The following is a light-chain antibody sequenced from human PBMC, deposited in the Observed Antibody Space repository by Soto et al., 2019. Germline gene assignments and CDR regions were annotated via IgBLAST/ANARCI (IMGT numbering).Light chain of an antibody. CDR2: GAS. V-gene: IGKV3-20*01. CDR1: QSLSSSY. J-gene: IGKJ4*01. Sequence: EIVLTQSPGTLSLSPGERATLSCRASQSLSSSYLAWYQQKPGQAPRLLIYGASSGAAGIPDRFSGSGSGTDFTLTVSRLEPEDFAVYYCQQYGSSPTFGGGTKVDIK. CDR3: QQYGSSPT.